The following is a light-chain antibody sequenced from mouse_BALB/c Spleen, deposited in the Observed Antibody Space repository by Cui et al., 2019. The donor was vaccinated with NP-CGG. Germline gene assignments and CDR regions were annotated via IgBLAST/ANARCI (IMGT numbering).Light chain of an antibody. CDR2: GTN. J-gene: IGLJ1*01. CDR1: TGAVTTSNY. Sequence: AVVTPESALTTSPGETVTLTYRSSTGAVTTSNYANWVQEKPDHLFTGLIGGTNNRVPGVPARFSGSLIGDKASLTITGAQTEDEAIYFCALWYSNHWVFGGGTKLTVL. V-gene: IGLV1*01. CDR3: ALWYSNHWV.